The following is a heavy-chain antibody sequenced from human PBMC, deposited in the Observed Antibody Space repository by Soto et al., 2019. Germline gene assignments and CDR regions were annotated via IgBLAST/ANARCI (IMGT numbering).Heavy chain of an antibody. D-gene: IGHD5-12*01. CDR3: AKSPRGEMATD. J-gene: IGHJ4*02. CDR2: INTYNGMT. Sequence: QVQLVQNGGEVKKPGASVTVSCKASGYTFINYHITWVRQAPGQGLEWMAWINTYNGMTDYAQRFQGRVTMTRDTSTSTAYMELRNLGSDDTAVYFCAKSPRGEMATDWGQGTLVTVSS. CDR1: GYTFINYH. V-gene: IGHV1-18*01.